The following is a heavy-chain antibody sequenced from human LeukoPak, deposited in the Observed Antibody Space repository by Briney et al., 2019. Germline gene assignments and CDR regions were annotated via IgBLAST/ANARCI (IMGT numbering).Heavy chain of an antibody. V-gene: IGHV1-2*02. CDR1: GYTCTGYY. CDR2: INPNSGGT. D-gene: IGHD3-10*01. J-gene: IGHJ6*02. Sequence: ASVKVSCKASGYTCTGYYMHWVRQVPGQGLEWMGWINPNSGGTNFAQKFQGRVTMTRDTSISTAYMELSRLRSDDTAVYYCARSRSLWFGEVTYGMDVWGQGTTVTVSS. CDR3: ARSRSLWFGEVTYGMDV.